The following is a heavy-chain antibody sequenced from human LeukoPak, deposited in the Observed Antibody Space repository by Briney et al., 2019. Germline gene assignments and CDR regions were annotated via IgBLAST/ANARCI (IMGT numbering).Heavy chain of an antibody. CDR3: ARERSGTTSLDY. Sequence: GGSLRLSCAASGFTFSSFSMNWVRQAPGKGLEWVSHISSSSYIYYADSVKGRFTISRDNAKNSLYLEMNSLRAEDTAVYYCARERSGTTSLDYWGQGTLVTVSS. D-gene: IGHD1-7*01. J-gene: IGHJ4*02. CDR1: GFTFSSFS. V-gene: IGHV3-21*01. CDR2: ISSSSYI.